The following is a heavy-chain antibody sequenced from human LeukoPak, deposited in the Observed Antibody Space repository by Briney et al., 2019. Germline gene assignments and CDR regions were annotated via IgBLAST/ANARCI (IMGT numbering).Heavy chain of an antibody. D-gene: IGHD5-18*01. CDR2: IDPSDSYT. CDR1: GYSFTSYW. Sequence: GESLKISCKGSGYSFTSYWISWVRQMPGKGLEWMGRIDPSDSYTNYSPSFQGHVTISAVKSISTAYLQWSSLKASDTAMYYCASDTSGYGYGFAWFDPWGQGTLVTVSS. J-gene: IGHJ5*02. CDR3: ASDTSGYGYGFAWFDP. V-gene: IGHV5-10-1*01.